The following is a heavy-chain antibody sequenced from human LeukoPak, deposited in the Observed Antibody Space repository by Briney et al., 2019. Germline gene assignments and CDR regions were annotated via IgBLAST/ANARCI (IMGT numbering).Heavy chain of an antibody. CDR1: GFTFSSYE. CDR2: ISSSGSAI. J-gene: IGHJ4*02. Sequence: TGGSLRLTCAASGFTFSSYEMNWVRQAPRKGLEWVSYISSSGSAIYYADSVRGRFTISRDNAENSLYLQMNSLRAEDTAVYYCARDLPRDAYRLFDYWGQGTLVTVS. CDR3: ARDLPRDAYRLFDY. V-gene: IGHV3-48*03. D-gene: IGHD2-2*01.